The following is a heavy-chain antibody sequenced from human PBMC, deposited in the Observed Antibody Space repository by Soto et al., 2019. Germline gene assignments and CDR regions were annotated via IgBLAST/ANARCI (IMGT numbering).Heavy chain of an antibody. J-gene: IGHJ4*02. D-gene: IGHD3-10*01. CDR1: GFIFSDYW. V-gene: IGHV3-7*05. CDR3: ASSMGRGGNDY. CDR2: IKTDGSEK. Sequence: EVQLVKSGGGLVQPGGSLRLSCAASGFIFSDYWMSWVRQAPGKGLECVANIKTDGSEKYYVDPVKGRFTISRDNAKNSLYLQMNSLRAEDTAVYYCASSMGRGGNDYWGQGTLVAVSS.